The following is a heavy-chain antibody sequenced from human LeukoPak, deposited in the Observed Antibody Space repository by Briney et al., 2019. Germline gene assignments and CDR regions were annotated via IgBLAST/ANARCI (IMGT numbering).Heavy chain of an antibody. CDR1: GGSISSSSYY. CDR3: ARDQGKYGSGSSDY. Sequence: SETLSLTCTVSGGSISSSSYYWGWIRQPPGKGLEWIGSIYYSGSTYYNPSLKSRVTISVDTSKNQFSLKLSSVTAADTAVYYCARDQGKYGSGSSDYWGQGTLVTVSS. J-gene: IGHJ4*02. D-gene: IGHD3-10*01. CDR2: IYYSGST. V-gene: IGHV4-39*02.